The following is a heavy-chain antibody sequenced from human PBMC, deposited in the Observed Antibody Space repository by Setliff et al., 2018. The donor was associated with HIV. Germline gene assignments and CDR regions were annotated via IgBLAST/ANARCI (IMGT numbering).Heavy chain of an antibody. V-gene: IGHV3-23*03. D-gene: IGHD2-2*01. J-gene: IGHJ6*03. CDR1: GFTFSNFA. Sequence: PGGSLRLSCAASGFTFSNFAMSWVRQAPGKGLEWVSVIFSGDSTTHYADSVMGRFTISRDNSENMLYLQMNSLRAEDTAIYYCAKKGYCSSGTCHRDWYYYLDVWGKGTTVTVSS. CDR2: IFSGDSTT. CDR3: AKKGYCSSGTCHRDWYYYLDV.